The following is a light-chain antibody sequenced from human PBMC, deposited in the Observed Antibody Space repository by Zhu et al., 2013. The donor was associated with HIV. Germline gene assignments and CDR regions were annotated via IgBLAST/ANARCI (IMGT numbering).Light chain of an antibody. V-gene: IGLV2-14*01. CDR1: SSDVGYYNY. CDR2: DVN. J-gene: IGLJ1*01. CDR3: SSYTSSDTIYV. Sequence: HSALTQPASVSGSPGQSITISCTGTSSDVGYYNYVSWYQQHPGKAPRLIIYDVNNRPSGVSNRFSGSKSGNTASLTISGLQAEDEADYYCSSYTSSDTIYVFGTGTKVTVL.